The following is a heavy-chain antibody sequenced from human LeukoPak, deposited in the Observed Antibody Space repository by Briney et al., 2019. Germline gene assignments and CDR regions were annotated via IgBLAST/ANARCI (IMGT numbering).Heavy chain of an antibody. Sequence: ASVKVSCTASGYTFTGYNVHSVRQAPGQRLEWMGWINPNSGGTNFAQKFQGRVTMTRDTSINTAYLELSRLRSDDTAVYYCAREIPNGDNWFDPWGQGTLVTVSS. D-gene: IGHD4-17*01. V-gene: IGHV1-2*02. J-gene: IGHJ5*02. CDR2: INPNSGGT. CDR3: AREIPNGDNWFDP. CDR1: GYTFTGYN.